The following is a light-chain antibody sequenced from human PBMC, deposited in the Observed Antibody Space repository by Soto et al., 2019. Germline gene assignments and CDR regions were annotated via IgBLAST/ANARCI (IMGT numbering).Light chain of an antibody. Sequence: EIVLTQSPGTLSLSPGERATLSCRASQSVFNNHIGWYQQKPGQAPRRLIFGASFRATGIPDRFSGSGSGTDFTLTISSLEPEDFAVYYCQQYGSSPTTFGQGTKVEIK. CDR3: QQYGSSPTT. CDR2: GAS. V-gene: IGKV3-20*01. CDR1: QSVFNNH. J-gene: IGKJ1*01.